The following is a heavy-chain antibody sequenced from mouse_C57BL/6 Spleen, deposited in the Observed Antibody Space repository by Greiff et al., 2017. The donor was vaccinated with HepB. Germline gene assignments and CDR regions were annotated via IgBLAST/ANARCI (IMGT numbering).Heavy chain of an antibody. CDR3: ARFYGSSSTRYFDV. CDR1: GYTFTSYW. Sequence: VQLQQPGAELVRPGSSVKLSCKASGYTFTSYWMHWVKQRPIQGLEWIGNIDPSDSETHYNQKFKDKATLTVDKSSSTAYMQLSSLTSEDSAVYYCARFYGSSSTRYFDVWGTGTTVTVSS. V-gene: IGHV1-52*01. D-gene: IGHD1-1*01. CDR2: IDPSDSET. J-gene: IGHJ1*03.